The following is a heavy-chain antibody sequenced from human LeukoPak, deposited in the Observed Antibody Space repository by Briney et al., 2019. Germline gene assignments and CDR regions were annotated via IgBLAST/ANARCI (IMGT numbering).Heavy chain of an antibody. V-gene: IGHV1-69*06. CDR3: ARVTTVTTRVLDWFDP. J-gene: IGHJ5*02. D-gene: IGHD4-17*01. CDR1: GGTFSNYA. CDR2: IIPIFGTA. Sequence: GASVKVSCKASGGTFSNYAISWVRQAPGQGLEWMGGIIPIFGTANYAQKFRGRVTITADKSTRTAYMELSSLRSEDTAVYYCARVTTVTTRVLDWFDPWGQGTLVTVSS.